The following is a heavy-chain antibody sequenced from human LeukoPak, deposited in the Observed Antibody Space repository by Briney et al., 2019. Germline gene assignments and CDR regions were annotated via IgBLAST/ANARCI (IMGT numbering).Heavy chain of an antibody. J-gene: IGHJ4*02. CDR2: IYYSGST. V-gene: IGHV4-39*01. D-gene: IGHD4-11*01. Sequence: SETLSLTCAVSGGSISSGGYYWGWIRQPPGKGLEWIGSIYYSGSTYYKPSLKSRVTMSVDTSKNQFSLKLSSVTAADTAVYYCARPQRYSNYALDYWGQGTLVTVSS. CDR3: ARPQRYSNYALDY. CDR1: GGSISSGGYY.